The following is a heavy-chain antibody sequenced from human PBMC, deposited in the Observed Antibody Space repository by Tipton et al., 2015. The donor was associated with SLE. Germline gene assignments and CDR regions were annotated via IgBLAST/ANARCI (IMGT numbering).Heavy chain of an antibody. CDR3: ARGSSGREN. CDR2: IYHSGST. CDR1: GYSISSGYY. J-gene: IGHJ4*02. D-gene: IGHD6-25*01. V-gene: IGHV4-38-2*01. Sequence: TLSLTCAVSGYSISSGYYWGWIRQPPGKGLEWIGSIYHSGSTYYNPSLKSRVTISVDTSKNQFSLKLSPVTAADTAVYYCARGSSGRENWGQGTLVTVSS.